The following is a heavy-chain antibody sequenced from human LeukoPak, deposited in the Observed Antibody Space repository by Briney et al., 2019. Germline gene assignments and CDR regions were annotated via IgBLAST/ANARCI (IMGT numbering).Heavy chain of an antibody. V-gene: IGHV5-51*01. Sequence: AGESLKISCKGSGYSFTSYWIGWVRQMPGKGLEWMGIIYPGDSDTRYSPSFQGQVTISADKSISTAYLQWSSLKASDTAMYYCARHFRSGVAVAGTFDYWGQGTLVTVSS. CDR1: GYSFTSYW. CDR3: ARHFRSGVAVAGTFDY. J-gene: IGHJ4*02. CDR2: IYPGDSDT. D-gene: IGHD6-19*01.